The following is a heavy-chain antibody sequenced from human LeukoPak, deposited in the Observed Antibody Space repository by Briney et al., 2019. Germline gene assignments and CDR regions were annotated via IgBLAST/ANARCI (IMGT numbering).Heavy chain of an antibody. J-gene: IGHJ3*02. V-gene: IGHV3-74*01. CDR3: AREPLGGGSSWYRAFDI. CDR1: GFTFSSYW. Sequence: PGGSLRLSCAGSGFTFSSYWMHWVRQAPGKGLVWVSRIKSDESDTTFADFVKGRFTISRDNAKNTLYLQMNSLRAEDTAVYYCAREPLGGGSSWYRAFDIWGQGTMVTVSS. D-gene: IGHD6-13*01. CDR2: IKSDESDT.